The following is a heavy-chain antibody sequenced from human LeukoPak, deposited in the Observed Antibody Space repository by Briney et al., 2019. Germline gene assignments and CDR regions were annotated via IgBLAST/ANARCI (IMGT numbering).Heavy chain of an antibody. J-gene: IGHJ4*02. V-gene: IGHV1-69*13. CDR3: ARDHDFWSGFAY. CDR2: IIPIFGTA. D-gene: IGHD3-3*01. CDR1: GGTFSSYA. Sequence: ASVKVSCKASGGTFSSYAISWVRQAPGQGLEWMGGIIPIFGTAKYAQKFQGRVTITADESTSTAYMELNSLRSEDTAVYYCARDHDFWSGFAYWGQGTLVTVSS.